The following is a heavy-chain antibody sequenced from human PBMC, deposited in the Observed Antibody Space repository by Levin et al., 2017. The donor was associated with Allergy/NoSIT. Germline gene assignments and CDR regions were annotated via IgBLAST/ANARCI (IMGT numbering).Heavy chain of an antibody. Sequence: GESLKISCKASGYTFTGYYMHWVRQAPGQGLEWMGRINPNSGGTNYAQKFQGRVTMTRDTSISTAYMELSRLRSDDTAVYYCARGGSRDYGDYLNWFDPWGQGTLVTVSS. J-gene: IGHJ5*02. D-gene: IGHD4-17*01. CDR1: GYTFTGYY. CDR3: ARGGSRDYGDYLNWFDP. CDR2: INPNSGGT. V-gene: IGHV1-2*06.